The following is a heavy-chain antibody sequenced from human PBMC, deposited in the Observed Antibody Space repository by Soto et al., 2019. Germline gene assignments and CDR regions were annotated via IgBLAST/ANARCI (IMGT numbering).Heavy chain of an antibody. Sequence: GASVKVSCKASGGTFSSYAISWVRQAPGQGLEWMGGIIPIFGTANYAQKFQGRVTITADESTSTAYMELSSLRSEDTAVYYCARKKGYYYDSSGYGAFDIWGQGTMVTVSS. J-gene: IGHJ3*02. V-gene: IGHV1-69*13. D-gene: IGHD3-22*01. CDR1: GGTFSSYA. CDR2: IIPIFGTA. CDR3: ARKKGYYYDSSGYGAFDI.